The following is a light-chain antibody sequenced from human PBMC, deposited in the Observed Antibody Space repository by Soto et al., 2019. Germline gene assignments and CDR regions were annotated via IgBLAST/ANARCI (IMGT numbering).Light chain of an antibody. CDR3: HQHNNWWT. V-gene: IGKV3-15*01. CDR2: GAS. J-gene: IGKJ1*01. Sequence: VLTQSPATLSVSPCERATLSCRASQSVSRNLAWYQQKPGQAPRLLIYGASTRAAGIPARFSGSGSGTDFTLTITSLKSEDFGVYYCHQHNNWWTFGQGTKVDIK. CDR1: QSVSRN.